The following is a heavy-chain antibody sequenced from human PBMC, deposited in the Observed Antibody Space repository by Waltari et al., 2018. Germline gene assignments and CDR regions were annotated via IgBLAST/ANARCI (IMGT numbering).Heavy chain of an antibody. CDR3: AMVGHCSGGSCPNDAFDT. Sequence: QVQLQESGPGLAKPSETLSLTCTVSHYSISNGYYWGWIRQPPGKGLEWIASIYHTGSTYYSPSLRRRGSISIDTSMSQLSLRLSSVTAADTADYYCAMVGHCSGGSCPNDAFDTWGPGTSVTV. CDR1: HYSISNGYY. V-gene: IGHV4-38-2*02. J-gene: IGHJ3*02. D-gene: IGHD2-15*01. CDR2: IYHTGST.